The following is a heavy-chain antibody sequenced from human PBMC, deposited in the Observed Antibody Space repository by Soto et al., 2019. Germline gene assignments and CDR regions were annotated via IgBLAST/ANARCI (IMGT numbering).Heavy chain of an antibody. CDR1: GFTFSSYA. Sequence: GGSLRLSCAASGFTFSSYAMHWVRQAPGKGLEWVAVISYDGSNKYYADSVKGRFTISRDNSKNTLYLQMNSLRAEDTAVYYCARGPQFPATAGTYYYYGMDVWGQGTTVTVSS. CDR3: ARGPQFPATAGTYYYYGMDV. V-gene: IGHV3-30-3*01. CDR2: ISYDGSNK. J-gene: IGHJ6*02. D-gene: IGHD3-10*01.